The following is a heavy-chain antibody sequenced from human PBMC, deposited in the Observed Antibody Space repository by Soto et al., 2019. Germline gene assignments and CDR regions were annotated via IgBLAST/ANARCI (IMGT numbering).Heavy chain of an antibody. CDR3: ARGVAACYYGMDV. Sequence: PGGSLRLSCAASGFTFSSYWMSWVRQAPGKGLEWVANIKQDGSEKYYVDSVKGRFTISRGNAKNSLYLQMNSLRAEDTAVYYCARGVAACYYGMDVWGQGTTVTVSS. J-gene: IGHJ6*02. CDR2: IKQDGSEK. CDR1: GFTFSSYW. D-gene: IGHD6-6*01. V-gene: IGHV3-7*03.